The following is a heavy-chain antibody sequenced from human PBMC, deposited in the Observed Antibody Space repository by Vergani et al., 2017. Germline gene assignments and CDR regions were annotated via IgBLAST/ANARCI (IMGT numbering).Heavy chain of an antibody. J-gene: IGHJ3*02. Sequence: EVQLVESGGGLVQPGGSLRLSCAASGFTFSRYWMSWVRQAPGKGLEWVANIKQEGSEKYYVDSVKGRFTISRDNAKNSLYLQMNSLRAEDTAVYYCARPPTRGSGSYYGDAFDIWGQGTMVTVSS. V-gene: IGHV3-7*01. CDR1: GFTFSRYW. CDR2: IKQEGSEK. D-gene: IGHD3-10*01. CDR3: ARPPTRGSGSYYGDAFDI.